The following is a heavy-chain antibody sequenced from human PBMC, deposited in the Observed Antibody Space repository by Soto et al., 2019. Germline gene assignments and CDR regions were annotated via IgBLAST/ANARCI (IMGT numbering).Heavy chain of an antibody. CDR3: ARVGHLWFGELLYYYFDY. J-gene: IGHJ4*02. Sequence: SETLSLTCTVSGGSISSYYWSWIRQPPLKGLEWIGYIYYSGSTNYNPSLKSRVTISVDTSKNQFSLKLSSVTAADTAVYYCARVGHLWFGELLYYYFDYWGQGTLVTVSS. CDR2: IYYSGST. D-gene: IGHD3-10*01. CDR1: GGSISSYY. V-gene: IGHV4-59*01.